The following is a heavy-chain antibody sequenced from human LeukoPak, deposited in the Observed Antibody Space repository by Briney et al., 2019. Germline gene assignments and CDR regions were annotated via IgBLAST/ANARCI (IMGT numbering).Heavy chain of an antibody. Sequence: SETLSLTCTVSGGSISSSSYYWGWIRQPPGKGLEWIGSIFYSGSTYYNPSLKSRVTISLDTSKNQFSLKLSSVTAADTAVYYCARVGAYYYNSSGLTGVDYWGQGTLVTVSS. CDR3: ARVGAYYYNSSGLTGVDY. J-gene: IGHJ4*02. V-gene: IGHV4-39*07. CDR2: IFYSGST. D-gene: IGHD3-22*01. CDR1: GGSISSSSYY.